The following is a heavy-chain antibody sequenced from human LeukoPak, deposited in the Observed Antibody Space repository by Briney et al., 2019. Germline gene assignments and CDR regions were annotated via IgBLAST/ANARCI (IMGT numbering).Heavy chain of an antibody. CDR2: MNHSGYT. Sequence: SETLSLTCAVSGVPFSNYYWSWVRQSPSQGLEWIGEMNHSGYTNYNPSLKSRVTMSIDTSKNQFSLKLTSVTAADAGVCYCTRAVAGHPDWGQGTLVTVST. V-gene: IGHV4-34*01. CDR3: TRAVAGHPD. J-gene: IGHJ4*02. CDR1: GVPFSNYY. D-gene: IGHD6-19*01.